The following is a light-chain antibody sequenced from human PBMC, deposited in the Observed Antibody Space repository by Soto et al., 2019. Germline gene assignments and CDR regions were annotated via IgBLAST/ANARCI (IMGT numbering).Light chain of an antibody. J-gene: IGLJ3*02. V-gene: IGLV2-14*01. CDR3: SSYTSSSTWV. CDR2: EVS. Sequence: QSALTQPASVSGSPGQSITISCTGTSSDVGGYNYVSWYQQHPGNAPKLMIYEVSNRPSGVSNRFSGSKSGNTGSLTISGLQAEDEADYYCSSYTSSSTWVFGGGTKLTVL. CDR1: SSDVGGYNY.